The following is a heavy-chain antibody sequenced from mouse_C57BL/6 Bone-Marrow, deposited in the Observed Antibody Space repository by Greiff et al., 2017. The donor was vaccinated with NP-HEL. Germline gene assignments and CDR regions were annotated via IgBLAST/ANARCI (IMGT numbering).Heavy chain of an antibody. V-gene: IGHV1-69*01. Sequence: QVQLQQPGAELVMPGASVKLSCKASGYTFTSYWMHWVKQRPGQGLEWIGEIDPSDSYTNYNQKFKGKSTLTVDKSSSTAYMQLSSLTSEDSAVYYCAREGVYYSNYVWYFDVWGTWTTVTVSS. D-gene: IGHD2-5*01. CDR2: IDPSDSYT. CDR3: AREGVYYSNYVWYFDV. CDR1: GYTFTSYW. J-gene: IGHJ1*03.